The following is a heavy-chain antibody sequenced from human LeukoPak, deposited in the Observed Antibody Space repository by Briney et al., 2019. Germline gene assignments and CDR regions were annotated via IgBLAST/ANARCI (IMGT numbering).Heavy chain of an antibody. V-gene: IGHV4-38-2*02. CDR1: GYSISSGYY. CDR3: ARWIAAAGFFDY. D-gene: IGHD6-13*01. CDR2: IYHSGST. J-gene: IGHJ4*02. Sequence: SETLSLTCTVSGYSISSGYYWGWIRQPPGKGLEWIGSIYHSGSTYYNPSLKSRVTISVDTSKNQFSLKLSSVTAADTAVYYCARWIAAAGFFDYWGQGTLVTVSS.